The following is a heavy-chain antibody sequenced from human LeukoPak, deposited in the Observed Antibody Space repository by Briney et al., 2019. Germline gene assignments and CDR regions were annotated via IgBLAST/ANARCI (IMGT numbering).Heavy chain of an antibody. CDR3: AKDSSGYFADY. Sequence: PGRSLRLSCAASGFTFDDYAMHWVRQAPGKGLEWVSGISWNSGSIGYADSVKGRFTISRDNAKNSLYLQMNSLRAEDTALYYCAKDSSGYFADYWGQGTLVTVSS. CDR1: GFTFDDYA. D-gene: IGHD3-22*01. V-gene: IGHV3-9*01. CDR2: ISWNSGSI. J-gene: IGHJ4*02.